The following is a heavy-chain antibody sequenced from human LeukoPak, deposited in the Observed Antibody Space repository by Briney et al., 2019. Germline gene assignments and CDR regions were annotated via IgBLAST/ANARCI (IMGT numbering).Heavy chain of an antibody. CDR3: ARLGYCGSTSCQ. Sequence: ASVKVSCKASGYTFTSHPVHWVRQAPGQGLEWMGIINPSGGSTNHAQKFQGRVTMTRDTSTSTVYMELSSLRSDDTAVYYCARLGYCGSTSCQWGQGTLVTVSS. CDR2: INPSGGST. D-gene: IGHD2-2*03. CDR1: GYTFTSHP. V-gene: IGHV1-46*01. J-gene: IGHJ4*02.